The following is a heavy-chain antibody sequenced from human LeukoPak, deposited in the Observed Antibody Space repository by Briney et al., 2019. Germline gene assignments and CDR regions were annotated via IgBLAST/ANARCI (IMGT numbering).Heavy chain of an antibody. CDR2: ISGSGGST. V-gene: IGHV3-23*01. Sequence: GGSLRLSYAASGFTFSSYAMSWVRQAPGKGLEWVSAISGSGGSTYYADSVKGRFTISRDNSKNTLYLQMNSLRAEDTAVYYCAKFYYDSSGYLGYFDYWGQGTLVTVSS. CDR3: AKFYYDSSGYLGYFDY. D-gene: IGHD3-22*01. CDR1: GFTFSSYA. J-gene: IGHJ4*02.